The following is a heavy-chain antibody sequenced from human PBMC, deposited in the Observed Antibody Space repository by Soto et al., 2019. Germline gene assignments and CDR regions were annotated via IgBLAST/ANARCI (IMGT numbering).Heavy chain of an antibody. V-gene: IGHV3-49*04. J-gene: IGHJ3*02. CDR3: TRVRDGYNLEAFDI. D-gene: IGHD5-12*01. Sequence: AGGSLRLSCTASGFTFGDYAMSWVRQAPGKGLEWVGFIRSKAYGGTTEYAASVKGRFTISRDDSKSIAYLQMNSLKTEDTAVYYCTRVRDGYNLEAFDIWGQGTMVTVSS. CDR2: IRSKAYGGTT. CDR1: GFTFGDYA.